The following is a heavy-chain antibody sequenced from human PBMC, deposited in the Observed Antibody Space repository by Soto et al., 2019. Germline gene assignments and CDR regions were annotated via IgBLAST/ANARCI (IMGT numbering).Heavy chain of an antibody. CDR2: ISAYNGNT. J-gene: IGHJ4*02. V-gene: IGHV1-18*03. CDR1: GYTFASYA. Sequence: QVQLVQSGAEVKKPGASVKVSCKASGYTFASYAISWMRQAPGQGLERMGWISAYNGNTNYAQKLPGRVTMTTDTSTSAADMELRSLRSGDMAVYYCARDPPPPDYWGQGTRVTVSS. CDR3: ARDPPPPDY.